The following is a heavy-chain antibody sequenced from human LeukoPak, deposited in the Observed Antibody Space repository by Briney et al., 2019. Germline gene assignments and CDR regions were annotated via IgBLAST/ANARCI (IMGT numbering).Heavy chain of an antibody. CDR3: VRHAREFDP. Sequence: SETLSLTCTVSGGSISSSSYYWGWIRQPPGKGLEWIGYIYYDGSTNQNPSLKSRVTISVDTSKNQFSLKLSSVTVADTAVYYCVRHAREFDPWGQGTLVTVSS. J-gene: IGHJ5*02. V-gene: IGHV4-61*05. CDR1: GGSISSSSYY. CDR2: IYYDGST.